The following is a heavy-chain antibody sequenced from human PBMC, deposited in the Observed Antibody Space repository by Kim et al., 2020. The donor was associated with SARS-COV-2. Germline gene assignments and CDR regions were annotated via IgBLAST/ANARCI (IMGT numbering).Heavy chain of an antibody. V-gene: IGHV3-30*02. Sequence: KGRFTISRDNSKNTLYLQMNSLRAEDTAVYYCAKGHSIAARPYYYYGMDVWGQGTTVTVSS. D-gene: IGHD6-6*01. CDR3: AKGHSIAARPYYYYGMDV. J-gene: IGHJ6*02.